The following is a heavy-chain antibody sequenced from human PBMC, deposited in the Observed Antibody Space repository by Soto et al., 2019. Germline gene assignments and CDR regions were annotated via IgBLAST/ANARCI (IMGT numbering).Heavy chain of an antibody. D-gene: IGHD3-9*01. CDR2: ITGSSSNL. V-gene: IGHV3-23*01. J-gene: IGHJ4*02. CDR1: GFTFRDYA. Sequence: EVQLLESGGGLEQPGGSLRLSCAASGFTFRDYAMSWVRQAPGKGLEWVTTITGSSSNLYYSDSVKGRFDISRDNSKNTLYVQLDSLTAEDTAVYYCANGGAVYGLLTHDYWGQGTLVTVSS. CDR3: ANGGAVYGLLTHDY.